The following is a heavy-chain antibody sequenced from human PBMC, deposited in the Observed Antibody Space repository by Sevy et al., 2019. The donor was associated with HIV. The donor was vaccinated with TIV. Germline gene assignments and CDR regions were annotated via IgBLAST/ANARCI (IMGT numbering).Heavy chain of an antibody. CDR2: IIPIFGTA. CDR1: GGTFSSYA. CDR3: ARDVRPFMTTVSNWFDP. J-gene: IGHJ5*02. D-gene: IGHD4-4*01. V-gene: IGHV1-69*13. Sequence: ASVKVSCKASGGTFSSYAITWVRQAPGQGLEWMGGIIPIFGTANYAQKFQGRVTITGDESTSTAYIELSSLRSEDTAVYYCARDVRPFMTTVSNWFDPWGQGTLVTVSS.